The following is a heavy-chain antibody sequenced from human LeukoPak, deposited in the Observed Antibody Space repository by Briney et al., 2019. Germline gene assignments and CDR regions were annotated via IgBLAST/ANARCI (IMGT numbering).Heavy chain of an antibody. V-gene: IGHV4-39*07. D-gene: IGHD4-17*01. CDR3: ARDGDRDDYAAHEYYFDY. CDR1: GGSISSSSYY. Sequence: SETLSLTCTVSGGSISSSSYYWGWIRQPPGKGLEWIGSIYYSGSTYYNPSLKSRVTISVDTSKNQFSLKLSSVTAADTAVYYCARDGDRDDYAAHEYYFDYWGQGTLVTVSS. J-gene: IGHJ4*02. CDR2: IYYSGST.